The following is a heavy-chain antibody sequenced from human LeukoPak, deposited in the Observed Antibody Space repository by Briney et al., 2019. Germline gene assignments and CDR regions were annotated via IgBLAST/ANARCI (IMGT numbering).Heavy chain of an antibody. V-gene: IGHV3-21*01. CDR3: ARDHPYSSSCPDY. Sequence: GGSLRLSCAASGFGFSSYSMNWVRQAPGKGLEWISSISSSSTYIFYADSVKGRFTISRDNAKNSLYLQMNSLRAEDTAVYYCARDHPYSSSCPDYWGQGTLVTVSS. D-gene: IGHD6-13*01. J-gene: IGHJ4*02. CDR1: GFGFSSYS. CDR2: ISSSSTYI.